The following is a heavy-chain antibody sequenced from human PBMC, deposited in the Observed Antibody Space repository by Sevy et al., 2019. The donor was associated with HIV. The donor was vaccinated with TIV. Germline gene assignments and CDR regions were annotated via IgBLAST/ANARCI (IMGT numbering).Heavy chain of an antibody. CDR2: ISWNSGSI. V-gene: IGHV3-9*01. CDR3: AKDGSSGWYPTYYFDY. Sequence: GGSLRLSCAASGFTFDDYAMHWVRQAPGKGLEWVSGISWNSGSIDYAASVKGRFTISSDNAKNSLYLQMNSLRAEDTALYYCAKDGSSGWYPTYYFDYWGQGTLVTVSS. D-gene: IGHD6-19*01. CDR1: GFTFDDYA. J-gene: IGHJ4*02.